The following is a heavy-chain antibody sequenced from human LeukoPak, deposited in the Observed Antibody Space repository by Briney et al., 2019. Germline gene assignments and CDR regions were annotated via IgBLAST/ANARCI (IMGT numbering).Heavy chain of an antibody. D-gene: IGHD3-10*01. V-gene: IGHV3-30*02. CDR2: IQYDGSNK. CDR3: AKFGRDPIFDY. CDR1: GFTFSSYG. J-gene: IGHJ4*02. Sequence: GGSLRLSCAASGFTFSSYGMHWVRQAPGKGLEWVAFIQYDGSNKYYADSVKGRFTISRDNSKNTLYLQMNSLRAEDTALYYCAKFGRDPIFDYWGQGTLVTVSS.